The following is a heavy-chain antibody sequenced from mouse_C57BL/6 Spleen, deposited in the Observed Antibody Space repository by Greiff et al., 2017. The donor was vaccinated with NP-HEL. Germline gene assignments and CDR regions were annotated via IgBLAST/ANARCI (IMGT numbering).Heavy chain of an antibody. CDR3: ARQDLYSNYDY. D-gene: IGHD2-5*01. V-gene: IGHV1-26*01. CDR1: GYTFTDYY. J-gene: IGHJ2*01. Sequence: EVQLQQSGPELVKPGASVKISCKASGYTFTDYYMNWVKQSHGKSLEWIGDINPNNGGTSYNQKFKGKATLTVDKSSSTAYMELRSLTSEDSAVYYCARQDLYSNYDYWGQGTTLTVSS. CDR2: INPNNGGT.